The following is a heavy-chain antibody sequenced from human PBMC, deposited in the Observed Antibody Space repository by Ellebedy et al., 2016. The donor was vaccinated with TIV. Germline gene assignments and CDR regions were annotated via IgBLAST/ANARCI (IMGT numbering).Heavy chain of an antibody. Sequence: GGSLRLSCAAPGFTFSSYWMSWVRQAPGKGLEWVANINQDGSEKSYVDSVKGRFTISRDNAKNSLYLQMNGLGADDTAVYYCVTDGSYGDYRSPTHAFEFWGQGTMVTVSS. CDR1: GFTFSSYW. J-gene: IGHJ3*01. V-gene: IGHV3-7*01. CDR2: INQDGSEK. D-gene: IGHD4-17*01. CDR3: VTDGSYGDYRSPTHAFEF.